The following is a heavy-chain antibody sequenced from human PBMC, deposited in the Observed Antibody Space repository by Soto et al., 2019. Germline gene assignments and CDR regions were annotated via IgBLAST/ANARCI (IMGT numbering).Heavy chain of an antibody. D-gene: IGHD2-21*01. CDR1: GDSISGSVYY. CDR2: INYSART. J-gene: IGHJ4*02. Sequence: QLQLQESGPGLVKPSETLSLSCAVSGDSISGSVYYWGWIRQPPGKGLEWIGSINYSARTYYNPSRKSRAIISVDTSKSQFSLNLTSVTAADTAVYYCVRIYCGTHVCYHFDYWGQGTLVTVSS. CDR3: VRIYCGTHVCYHFDY. V-gene: IGHV4-39*01.